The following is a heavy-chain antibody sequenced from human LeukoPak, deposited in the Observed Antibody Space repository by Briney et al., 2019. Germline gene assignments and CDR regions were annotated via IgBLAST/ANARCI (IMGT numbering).Heavy chain of an antibody. CDR3: ARVDIVVVPAVRFYFDY. D-gene: IGHD2-2*01. CDR2: IYYNRST. J-gene: IGHJ4*02. Sequence: SETLSLTCTVSGGSISSYYWSWIRHRQRQGLELIGYIYYNRSTDYNPSLKSRVSISVDPSKTQFSLKLSSVTAADTAVYYCARVDIVVVPAVRFYFDYWGQGTLVTVSS. CDR1: GGSISSYY. V-gene: IGHV4-59*13.